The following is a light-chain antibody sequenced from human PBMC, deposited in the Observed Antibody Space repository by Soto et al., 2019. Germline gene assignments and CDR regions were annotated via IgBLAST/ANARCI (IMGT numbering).Light chain of an antibody. V-gene: IGKV3-15*01. CDR3: QQYNNWPPWT. Sequence: EIVMTQSPATLYVSPGERATLSCRASQSVSSNLAWYQQKPGQAPRLLIYGASTRATGIPARFSGSGSGTEFTLTFSSLQSEDFEVYYCQQYNNWPPWTFGQGTKVEIK. CDR2: GAS. CDR1: QSVSSN. J-gene: IGKJ1*01.